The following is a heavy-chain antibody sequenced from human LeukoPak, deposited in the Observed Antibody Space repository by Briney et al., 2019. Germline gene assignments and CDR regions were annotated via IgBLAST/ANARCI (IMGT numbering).Heavy chain of an antibody. CDR1: GFSISDHY. CDR2: SRDKAQSYTT. Sequence: PGGSLRLSCAASGFSISDHYMNWVRQAPGKGLEWLGRSRDKAQSYTTEYAASVKDRFAISTDDSKNSLYLQMNSLKTEDTAVYYCARVTGYMIEDYFDYWGQGTLVTVSS. V-gene: IGHV3-72*01. CDR3: ARVTGYMIEDYFDY. D-gene: IGHD3-22*01. J-gene: IGHJ4*02.